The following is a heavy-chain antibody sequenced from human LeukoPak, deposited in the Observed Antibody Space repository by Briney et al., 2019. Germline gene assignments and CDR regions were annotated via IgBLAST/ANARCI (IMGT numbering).Heavy chain of an antibody. CDR2: IYYSGST. CDR1: GGSISSSSYY. CDR3: ARHDPRDGSSWYGPYYHGMDV. D-gene: IGHD6-13*01. V-gene: IGHV4-39*01. J-gene: IGHJ6*02. Sequence: SETLSLTCTVSGGSISSSSYYWGWIRQPPGKGLEWIGSIYYSGSTYYNPSLKSRVTISVDTSKNQFSLKLSSVTAADTAVYYCARHDPRDGSSWYGPYYHGMDVWGQGTTVTVSS.